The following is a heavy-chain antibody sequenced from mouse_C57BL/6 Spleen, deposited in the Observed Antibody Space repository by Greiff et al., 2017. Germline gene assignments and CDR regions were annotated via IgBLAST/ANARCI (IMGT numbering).Heavy chain of an antibody. CDR3: DRQGNDPYYFDY. D-gene: IGHD2-3*01. CDR2: ISSDGSYT. J-gene: IGHJ2*01. CDR1: GFTFSSYC. V-gene: IGHV5-6*01. Sequence: VQLQESGGDLVKPGGSLKLSCAASGFTFSSYCMSWVRQTPDKRLEWVATISSDGSYTYYPASVKGRFTISRDNAKNTLYLQMSSLKSEDTAMYYCDRQGNDPYYFDYWGQGTTLTVSS.